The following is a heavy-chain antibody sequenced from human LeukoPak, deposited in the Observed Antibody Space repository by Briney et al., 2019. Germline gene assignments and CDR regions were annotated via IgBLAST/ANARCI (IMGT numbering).Heavy chain of an antibody. CDR1: GFTFSSYA. V-gene: IGHV3-23*01. CDR2: ISGSAGSA. J-gene: IGHJ5*02. Sequence: GGSLRLSCAASGFTFSSYAMSWVRLAPGKGLQWVSAISGSAGSAYYADSVKGRFTISRDNSKNTLYLQMNSLRADDTAVYYCAKDEGFSGSYSLSWGQGTLVTVSS. D-gene: IGHD1-26*01. CDR3: AKDEGFSGSYSLS.